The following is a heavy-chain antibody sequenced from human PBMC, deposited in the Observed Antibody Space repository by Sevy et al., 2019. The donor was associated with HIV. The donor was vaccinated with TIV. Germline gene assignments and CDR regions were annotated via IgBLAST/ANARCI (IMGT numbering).Heavy chain of an antibody. V-gene: IGHV5-51*01. J-gene: IGHJ4*02. CDR2: IYPDDSDT. D-gene: IGHD3-22*01. CDR1: GYSFTSHW. Sequence: GESLKISCKGSGYSFTSHWIGWVRHMPGKGLEWMGIIYPDDSDTRYSPSFQGQVTFSADKSISLAYLQWSSLKASDTAMYYCATSRSGYFDTSGYYIYWGQGTLVTVSS. CDR3: ATSRSGYFDTSGYYIY.